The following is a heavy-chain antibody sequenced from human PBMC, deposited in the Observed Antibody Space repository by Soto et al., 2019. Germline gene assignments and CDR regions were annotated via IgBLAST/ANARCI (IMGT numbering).Heavy chain of an antibody. CDR3: RRDNSNYGVDY. J-gene: IGHJ4*02. CDR1: GGSISSGGYY. D-gene: IGHD4-4*01. Sequence: TLSLTCTVSGGSISSGGYYWSWIRQHPGKGLEWIGYIYYSGSTDYNPSLKSRVTISADTSKNQFSLKRSSVTAADTAVYYCRRDNSNYGVDYWAKGTLVTVS. V-gene: IGHV4-31*03. CDR2: IYYSGST.